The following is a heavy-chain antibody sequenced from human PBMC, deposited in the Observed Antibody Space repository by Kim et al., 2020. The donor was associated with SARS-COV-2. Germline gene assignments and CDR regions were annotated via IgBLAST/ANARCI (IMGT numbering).Heavy chain of an antibody. D-gene: IGHD2-15*01. CDR1: GGSINYYY. CDR3: ARGAFCTGVSCPYYGDFPDHFGY. V-gene: IGHV4-59*13. J-gene: IGHJ4*02. Sequence: SETLSLTCTVSGGSINYYYWTWIRQPPGKGLEFIGYIYYTGTTNYNPSLRSRVTMSLDTSNRQFSLNLSSVTAADTAVYYCARGAFCTGVSCPYYGDFPDHFGYWGQGALVTVSS. CDR2: IYYTGTT.